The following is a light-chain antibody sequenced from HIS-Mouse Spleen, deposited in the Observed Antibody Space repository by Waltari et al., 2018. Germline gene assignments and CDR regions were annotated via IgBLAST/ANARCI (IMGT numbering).Light chain of an antibody. CDR2: DVS. V-gene: IGLV2-11*01. CDR1: SSDVGGYNY. Sequence: QSALTQPRSVSGSPGQSVTISCTGTSSDVGGYNYVSWYQQHPGKSPKLMIYDVSKRPSWVPDPFSGSKSGNTASLTISGLQAEDEADYYCCSYAGSYTWVFGGGTKLTVL. J-gene: IGLJ3*02. CDR3: CSYAGSYTWV.